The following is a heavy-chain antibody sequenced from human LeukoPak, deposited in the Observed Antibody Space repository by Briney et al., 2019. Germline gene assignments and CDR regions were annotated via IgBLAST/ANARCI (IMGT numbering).Heavy chain of an antibody. CDR2: ISGSGGST. CDR1: GFTFSRSA. D-gene: IGHD3-3*01. CDR3: AKSEDYDFWSGYNWFDP. Sequence: GRSLRLSCAASGFTFSRSAMSWVRQAPGKGLGWVSAISGSGGSTYYADSVKGRFTLSRDDSTTTLYLQMNSRRAEDTAVYYCAKSEDYDFWSGYNWFDPWGQGTLVTVSS. J-gene: IGHJ5*02. V-gene: IGHV3-23*01.